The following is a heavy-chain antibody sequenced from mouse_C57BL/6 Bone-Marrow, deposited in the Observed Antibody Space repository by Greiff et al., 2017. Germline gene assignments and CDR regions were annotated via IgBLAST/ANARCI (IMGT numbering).Heavy chain of an antibody. V-gene: IGHV1-26*01. D-gene: IGHD1-1*01. J-gene: IGHJ2*01. CDR3: ARGVEGDY. CDR2: INPNNGGT. Sequence: EVQLQQSGPELVKPGASVKISCKASGYTFTDYYMNWVKQSHGKSLEWIGDINPNNGGTSYNQKFKGKATLTVDKSSSTAYMELRSLTSEDSAVYYCARGVEGDYLGQGTTLTVSS. CDR1: GYTFTDYY.